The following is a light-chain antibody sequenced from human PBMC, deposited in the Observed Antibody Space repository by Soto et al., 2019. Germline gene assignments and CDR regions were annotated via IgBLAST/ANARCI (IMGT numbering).Light chain of an antibody. Sequence: EIVLTQSPATLSVSPGESATLSCRASQSVSSFLAWYQQKPGQAPRLLIYDASHRATGIPARFSGSGSGTDFTLTISSLDPEEFAVYYCQQHSNWPKTFGQGTKVEIK. CDR3: QQHSNWPKT. V-gene: IGKV3-11*01. CDR2: DAS. CDR1: QSVSSF. J-gene: IGKJ1*01.